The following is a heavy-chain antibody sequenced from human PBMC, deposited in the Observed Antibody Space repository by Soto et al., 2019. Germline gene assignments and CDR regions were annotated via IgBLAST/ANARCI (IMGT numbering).Heavy chain of an antibody. CDR1: GYTFTGYY. CDR3: ARSLLWANSPWFDP. D-gene: IGHD3-10*01. J-gene: IGHJ5*02. V-gene: IGHV1-2*04. Sequence: GASVKVSCKASGYTFTGYYMYWVRQAPGQGLEWMGWINPNSGGTNYAQKFQGWVTMTRDTSISTAYMELSRLRSDDTAVYYCARSLLWANSPWFDPWGQGTLVTAPQ. CDR2: INPNSGGT.